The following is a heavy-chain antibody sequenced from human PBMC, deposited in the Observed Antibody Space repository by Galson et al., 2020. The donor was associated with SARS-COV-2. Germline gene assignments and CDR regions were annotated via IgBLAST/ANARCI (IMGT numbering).Heavy chain of an antibody. Sequence: GGSLRLSCAASGFTFSRYSMNWVRQAPEKGLEWVSYISSTSSTIHYADSVKGRFTISRDNAKNSLYLQMNNLRAEDTAVYYCARGWGCSGGSCYSDYWGQGTLVTVSS. J-gene: IGHJ4*02. CDR3: ARGWGCSGGSCYSDY. V-gene: IGHV3-48*01. CDR2: ISSTSSTI. CDR1: GFTFSRYS. D-gene: IGHD2-15*01.